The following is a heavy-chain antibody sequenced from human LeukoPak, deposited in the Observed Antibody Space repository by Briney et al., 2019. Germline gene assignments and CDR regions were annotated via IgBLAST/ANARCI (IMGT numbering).Heavy chain of an antibody. V-gene: IGHV1-69*06. J-gene: IGHJ4*02. D-gene: IGHD4-17*01. CDR2: IIPIFGTA. Sequence: GEGSWQGFWGTLRSYSISWGGQAPWQRLEWMGGIIPIFGTANYAQKFQGRVTITADKSTSTAYMELSSLRSEDTAVYYCARHSDYGNYWGQGTLVTVSS. CDR1: WGTLRSYS. CDR3: ARHSDYGNY.